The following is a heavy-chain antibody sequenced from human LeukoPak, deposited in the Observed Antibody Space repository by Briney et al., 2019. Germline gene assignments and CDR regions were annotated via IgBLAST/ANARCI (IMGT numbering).Heavy chain of an antibody. CDR2: IYPGDSDT. D-gene: IGHD3-10*01. V-gene: IGHV5-51*01. CDR1: GYSFSTYW. CDR3: ARLNYFGSTNFDY. J-gene: IGHJ4*02. Sequence: GESLKISCKGSGYSFSTYWIGWVRQMPGKGLEWMGIIYPGDSDTKYSPSFRGQVTISAAKSISTAYLQWSSLKASDTAMYYCARLNYFGSTNFDYWGQGTLVTVSS.